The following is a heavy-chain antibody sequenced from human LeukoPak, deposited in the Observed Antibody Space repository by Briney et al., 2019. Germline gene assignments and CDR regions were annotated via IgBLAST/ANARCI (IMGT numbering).Heavy chain of an antibody. CDR1: GFTFSSYA. V-gene: IGHV3-30*02. CDR3: AKDGDYYDSSGYMGGDAFDI. D-gene: IGHD3-22*01. CDR2: IRYDGSNK. Sequence: GGSLRLSCTASGFTFSSYAMHWVRQAPGKGLEWVAFIRYDGSNKYYADSVKGRFTISRDNSKNTLYLQMNSLRAEDTAVYYCAKDGDYYDSSGYMGGDAFDIWGQGTMVTVSS. J-gene: IGHJ3*02.